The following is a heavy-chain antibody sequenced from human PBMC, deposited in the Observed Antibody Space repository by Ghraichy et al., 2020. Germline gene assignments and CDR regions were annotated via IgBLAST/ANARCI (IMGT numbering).Heavy chain of an antibody. J-gene: IGHJ6*02. D-gene: IGHD6-13*01. CDR3: ARVGSSSWYDATLYSYGMDV. CDR1: GGSISSYY. CDR2: IYTSGST. Sequence: SETLSLTCTVSGGSISSYYWSWIRQPAGKGLEWIGRIYTSGSTNYNPSLKSRVTMSVDTSKNQFSLKLSSVTAADTAVYYCARVGSSSWYDATLYSYGMDVWGQGTTVTVSS. V-gene: IGHV4-4*07.